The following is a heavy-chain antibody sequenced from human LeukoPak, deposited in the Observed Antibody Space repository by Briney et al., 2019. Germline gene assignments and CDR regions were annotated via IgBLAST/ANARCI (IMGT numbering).Heavy chain of an antibody. CDR2: IRYDGSNK. J-gene: IGHJ6*03. V-gene: IGHV3-30*02. D-gene: IGHD3-3*01. Sequence: PGGSLRLSCAASGFTFSSYGMHWVRQAPGKGLEWVAFIRYDGSNKYYADSVKGRFTISRDNSKNTLYLQMNSLRAEDTAVYYCAKDFGVVITYYMDVWGKGTTVTVSS. CDR3: AKDFGVVITYYMDV. CDR1: GFTFSSYG.